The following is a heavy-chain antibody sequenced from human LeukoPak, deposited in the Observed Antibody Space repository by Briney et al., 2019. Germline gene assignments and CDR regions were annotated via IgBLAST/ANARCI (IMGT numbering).Heavy chain of an antibody. D-gene: IGHD4-17*01. CDR3: AREDYGDDGWYFGL. Sequence: PRGSLRLSSAASGFTFRRHWMHWVPQAPGQGLVWVSRIKSDGTSTTYADSVKGRFTISRDNAKNTLYLHKTTVRDEDTAEYFCAREDYGDDGWYFGLWGGGALVTVSS. CDR1: GFTFRRHW. J-gene: IGHJ2*01. CDR2: IKSDGTST. V-gene: IGHV3-74*01.